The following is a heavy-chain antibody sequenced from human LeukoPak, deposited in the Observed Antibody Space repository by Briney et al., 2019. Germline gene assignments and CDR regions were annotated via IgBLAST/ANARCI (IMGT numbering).Heavy chain of an antibody. CDR1: GGSISSSSYY. V-gene: IGHV4-39*07. J-gene: IGHJ4*02. Sequence: SETLSLTCTVSGGSISSSSYYWGWIRQPPGKGLEWIGSIYYSGSTYYNPSLKSRVTISVDTSKNQFSLKLSSVTAADTAVYYCARRQGSSWSYYFDYWGQGTLVTVSS. CDR3: ARRQGSSWSYYFDY. D-gene: IGHD6-13*01. CDR2: IYYSGST.